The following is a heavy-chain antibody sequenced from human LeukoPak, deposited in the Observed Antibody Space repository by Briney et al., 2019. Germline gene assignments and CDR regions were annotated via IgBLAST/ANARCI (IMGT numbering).Heavy chain of an antibody. CDR1: GFTFSTYA. CDR2: ISGSGDST. J-gene: IGHJ6*02. CDR3: ARDLYENYYDSSGYPQGPYYYGMDV. Sequence: PGGSLRLSCAASGFTFSTYAVNWVRQAPGKGLEWVSTISGSGDSTYYADSVKGRFTISRDNSKNTLYLQMNSLRAEDTAVYYCARDLYENYYDSSGYPQGPYYYGMDVWGQGTTVTVSS. D-gene: IGHD3-22*01. V-gene: IGHV3-23*01.